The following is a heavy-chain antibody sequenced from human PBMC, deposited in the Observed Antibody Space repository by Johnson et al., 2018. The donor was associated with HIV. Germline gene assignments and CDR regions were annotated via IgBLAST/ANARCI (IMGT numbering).Heavy chain of an antibody. Sequence: VQLVESGGGVVQPGGSLRLSCAASGFTFSTHWMTWVRQAPGKGLEWVASLRQDGGEKYYVDSVKGRFTISRDNAKNSLYLQMNSLRAEDTAFYYCAKNLHDISGWDWRCAFDIWGQGTMVTVSS. J-gene: IGHJ3*02. D-gene: IGHD6-19*01. CDR3: AKNLHDISGWDWRCAFDI. CDR2: LRQDGGEK. V-gene: IGHV3-7*02. CDR1: GFTFSTHW.